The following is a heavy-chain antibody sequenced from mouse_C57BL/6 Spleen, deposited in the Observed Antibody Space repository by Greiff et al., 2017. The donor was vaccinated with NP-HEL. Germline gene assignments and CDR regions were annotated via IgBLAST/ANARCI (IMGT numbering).Heavy chain of an antibody. V-gene: IGHV5-9*01. Sequence: EVQLMESGGGLVKPGGSLKLSCAASGFTFSSYTMSWVRQTPEQRLEWVATISGGGGNTYYPDSVKGRFTVSRDKAKNTLYLQMSSLRSEDTALYYCARHDGYYPFAYWGQGTLVTVSA. J-gene: IGHJ3*01. CDR1: GFTFSSYT. D-gene: IGHD2-3*01. CDR2: ISGGGGNT. CDR3: ARHDGYYPFAY.